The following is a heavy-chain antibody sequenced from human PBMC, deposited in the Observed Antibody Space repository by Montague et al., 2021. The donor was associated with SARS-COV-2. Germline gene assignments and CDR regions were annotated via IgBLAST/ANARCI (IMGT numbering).Heavy chain of an antibody. J-gene: IGHJ4*02. V-gene: IGHV4-61*01. Sequence: SETLSLTCTVSGGSVSSGSYYWSWIRQPPGKGLQSIGYIYYTGXTXYXXXXKSRVTISVDSSKNQFSVTLSSVTAADTAVYYCARISGITSWYYDYWGQGTLVTVSS. CDR2: IYYTGXT. D-gene: IGHD6-13*01. CDR1: GGSVSSGSYY. CDR3: ARISGITSWYYDY.